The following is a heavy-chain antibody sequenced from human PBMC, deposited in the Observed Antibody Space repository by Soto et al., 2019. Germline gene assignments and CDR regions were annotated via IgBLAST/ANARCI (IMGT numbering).Heavy chain of an antibody. V-gene: IGHV3-15*07. D-gene: IGHD6-19*01. CDR1: GVTFTNAW. Sequence: GGSLRLSCAASGVTFTNAWMNWVRQAPGKGLEWVGRIKSKTDGGTADYAAPVKGRFTISRDDSKNTVYLQMNSLKTEDTAVYYCSTDQEYSSGWLLFDYWGQGT. J-gene: IGHJ4*02. CDR3: STDQEYSSGWLLFDY. CDR2: IKSKTDGGTA.